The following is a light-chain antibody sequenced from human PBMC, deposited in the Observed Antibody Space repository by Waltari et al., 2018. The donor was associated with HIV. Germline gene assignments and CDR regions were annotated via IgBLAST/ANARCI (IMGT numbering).Light chain of an antibody. Sequence: QSALAQPASVSGSPGQSITSSCPATRSAIAAYNFVSWYQKHPDKAPKVIIYRVKSRPSGVSDRFSGSKSGNTASLTISGLQAEDEADYYCSSYTTSNTYVFGRGTTVSVL. J-gene: IGLJ1*01. CDR2: RVK. CDR3: SSYTTSNTYV. V-gene: IGLV2-14*01. CDR1: RSAIAAYNF.